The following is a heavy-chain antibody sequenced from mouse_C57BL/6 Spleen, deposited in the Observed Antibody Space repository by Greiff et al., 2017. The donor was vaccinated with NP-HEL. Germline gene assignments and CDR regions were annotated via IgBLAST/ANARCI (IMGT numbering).Heavy chain of an antibody. CDR2: IDPSDSYT. CDR3: ARLGFITTVVAPYAMDY. CDR1: GYTFTSYW. D-gene: IGHD1-1*01. Sequence: QVQLQQPGAELVMPGASVKLSCKASGYTFTSYWMHWVKQRPGQGLEWIGEIDPSDSYTNYNQKFKGKSTLTVDKSSSTAYMQLRSLTSEDSAVYYCARLGFITTVVAPYAMDYWGQGTSVTVSS. J-gene: IGHJ4*01. V-gene: IGHV1-69*01.